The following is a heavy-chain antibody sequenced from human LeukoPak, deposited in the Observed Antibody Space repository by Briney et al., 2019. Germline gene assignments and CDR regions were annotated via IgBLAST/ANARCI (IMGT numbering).Heavy chain of an antibody. CDR1: GFTFSTYS. J-gene: IGHJ4*02. V-gene: IGHV3-30*02. D-gene: IGHD6-19*01. Sequence: GGSLRLSCAASGFTFSTYSMNWVRQAPGKGLEWVAFIRSDGNIKYYADSVKGRFTISRDNSKNTLHLQMNSLRAEDTAVYYCARRAGSGLNFDYWGQGTLVTVSS. CDR3: ARRAGSGLNFDY. CDR2: IRSDGNIK.